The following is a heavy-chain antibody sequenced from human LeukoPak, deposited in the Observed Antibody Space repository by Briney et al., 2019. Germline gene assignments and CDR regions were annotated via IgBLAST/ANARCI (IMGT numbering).Heavy chain of an antibody. CDR3: AKDGNRISTIFGVVIREDSYYFDY. CDR1: GFTFSSYG. Sequence: PGGSLRLSCAASGFTFSSYGMHWVRQAPGKGLEWVAIIWYDGSNKYYADSVKGRFTTSRDNSKNTLYLQMNSLRAGDTAVYYCAKDGNRISTIFGVVIREDSYYFDYWGQGTLVTVSS. J-gene: IGHJ4*02. D-gene: IGHD3-3*01. V-gene: IGHV3-33*06. CDR2: IWYDGSNK.